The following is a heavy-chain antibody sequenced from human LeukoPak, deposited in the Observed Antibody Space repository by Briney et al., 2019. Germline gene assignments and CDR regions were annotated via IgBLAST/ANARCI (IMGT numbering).Heavy chain of an antibody. D-gene: IGHD1-26*01. V-gene: IGHV3-48*01. CDR3: ARDRVAVGATLNWFDP. CDR2: ISSSSSTI. CDR1: GFTFSSYS. J-gene: IGHJ5*02. Sequence: PGGSLRLSCAASGFTFSSYSMNWVRQAPGKGLEWVSYISSSSSTIYYADSVKGRFTISRDNAKNSLYLQMNSLRAEDTAVYYCARDRVAVGATLNWFDPWGQGTLVTVSS.